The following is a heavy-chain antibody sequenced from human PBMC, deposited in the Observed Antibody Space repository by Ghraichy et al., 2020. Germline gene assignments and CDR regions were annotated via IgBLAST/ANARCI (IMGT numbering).Heavy chain of an antibody. CDR2: IYYSGST. J-gene: IGHJ5*02. CDR3: ARTYYDFWSGYGNWFDP. CDR1: GGSISSSSYY. Sequence: SETLSLTCTVSGGSISSSSYYWGWIRQPPGKGLEWIGSIYYSGSTYYNPSLKSRVTISVDTSKNQFSLKLSSVTAADTAVYYCARTYYDFWSGYGNWFDPWGPGTLVTVSS. D-gene: IGHD3-3*01. V-gene: IGHV4-39*01.